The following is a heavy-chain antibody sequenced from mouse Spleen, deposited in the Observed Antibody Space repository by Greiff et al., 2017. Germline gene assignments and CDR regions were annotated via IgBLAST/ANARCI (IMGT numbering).Heavy chain of an antibody. J-gene: IGHJ2*01. CDR1: GFTFSDYY. V-gene: IGHV5-12*02. CDR2: ISNGGGST. D-gene: IGHD1-1*01. CDR3: ARQRISYYGVFDY. Sequence: EVQRVESGGGLVQPGGSLKLSCATSGFTFSDYYMYWVRQTPEKRLEWVAYISNGGGSTYYPDTVKGRFTISRDNAKNTLYLQMSRLKSEDTAMYYCARQRISYYGVFDYWGQGTTLTVSS.